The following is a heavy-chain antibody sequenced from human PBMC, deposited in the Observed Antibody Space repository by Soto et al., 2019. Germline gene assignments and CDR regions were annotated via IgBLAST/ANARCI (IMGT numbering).Heavy chain of an antibody. Sequence: PSETLSLTCSISNGSIGGFYWNWIRQSPEKGLEWIGQIYFSGSTIYSPSFQSRVTLSVDSSKSQVALRLTSVTAADTAVYFCARASGLSIFNWFDPWGQGTLVTVSS. J-gene: IGHJ5*02. CDR1: NGSIGGFY. V-gene: IGHV4-59*01. D-gene: IGHD3-10*01. CDR3: ARASGLSIFNWFDP. CDR2: IYFSGST.